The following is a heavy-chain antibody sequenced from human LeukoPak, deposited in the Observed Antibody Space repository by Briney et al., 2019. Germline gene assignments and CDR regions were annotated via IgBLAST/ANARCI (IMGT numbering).Heavy chain of an antibody. D-gene: IGHD6-13*01. V-gene: IGHV3-74*01. Sequence: PGGSLRLSCAASGFTFSSYWMHWVRQAPGKGLVWVSRINSDGSSTSYADSVKGRFTISRDNAKNTLYLQMNSLRAEDTAVYYCARSYSSSWYRDSYYYYMDVWGKGTTDTVSS. J-gene: IGHJ6*03. CDR3: ARSYSSSWYRDSYYYYMDV. CDR2: INSDGSST. CDR1: GFTFSSYW.